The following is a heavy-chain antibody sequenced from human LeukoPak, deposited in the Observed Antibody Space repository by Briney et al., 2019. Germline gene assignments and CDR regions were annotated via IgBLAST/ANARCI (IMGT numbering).Heavy chain of an antibody. CDR1: GFPFNAYW. J-gene: IGHJ4*02. D-gene: IGHD6-13*01. CDR2: IRQDGDTK. CDR3: ARSLPYGTTWYGRSDF. V-gene: IGHV3-7*03. Sequence: XGSLRLSCAASGFPFNAYWMTWVRQAPGKGLEWVANIRQDGDTKYYVDSVKGRFTISRDNAMNSLYLQMNSLRAEDTAIYYCARSLPYGTTWYGRSDFWGQGTLVTASS.